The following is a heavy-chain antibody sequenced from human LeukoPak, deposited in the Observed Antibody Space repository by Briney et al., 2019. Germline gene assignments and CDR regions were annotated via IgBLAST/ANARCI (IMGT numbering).Heavy chain of an antibody. J-gene: IGHJ6*03. CDR2: ISAYNGNT. D-gene: IGHD6-13*01. CDR3: ARVTRSLIAAASYMDV. Sequence: ASVKVSCKASGYTFTSYGISWVRQAPGQGLEWMGWISAYNGNTNYAQKFQGRVTMTRDTSISTAYMELSRLRSDDTAVYYCARVTRSLIAAASYMDVWGKGTTVTVSS. CDR1: GYTFTSYG. V-gene: IGHV1-18*01.